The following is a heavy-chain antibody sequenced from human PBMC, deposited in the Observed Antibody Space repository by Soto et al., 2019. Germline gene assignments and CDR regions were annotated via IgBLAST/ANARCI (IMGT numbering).Heavy chain of an antibody. J-gene: IGHJ3*02. CDR2: IGTAGDT. CDR3: ARQGLGGAFDI. D-gene: IGHD3-16*01. Sequence: GGSLRLSCAASGFTFSSYDMHWVRQATGKGLEWVSAIGTAGDTYYPGSVKGRFTISRENAKNSLYLQMNSLRAEDTAVYYCARQGLGGAFDIWGQGTMVTVSS. V-gene: IGHV3-13*01. CDR1: GFTFSSYD.